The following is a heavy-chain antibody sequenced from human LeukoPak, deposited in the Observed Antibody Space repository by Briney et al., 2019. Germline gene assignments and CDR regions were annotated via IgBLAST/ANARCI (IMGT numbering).Heavy chain of an antibody. CDR3: AKGVQLWYHYYGMDV. D-gene: IGHD5-18*01. V-gene: IGHV3-30*18. CDR1: GFTFSSYG. Sequence: QTGGSLRLSCAASGFTFSSYGMHWVRQAPGKGLEGVAVISYDGSDKYYAESVKGRFTISRDNAKKTLYLQMSSLRGDDKAVYYSAKGVQLWYHYYGMDVWGQGTTVIVPS. CDR2: ISYDGSDK. J-gene: IGHJ6*02.